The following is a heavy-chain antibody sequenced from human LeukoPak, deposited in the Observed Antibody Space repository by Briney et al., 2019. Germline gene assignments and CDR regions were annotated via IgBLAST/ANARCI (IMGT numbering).Heavy chain of an antibody. Sequence: GGSLRLSCAASGFTFSSYSMNWVRQAPGKGLEWVSSISSSSSYIYYADSVKGRFTISRDNAKNSLYLQMNSLRAEDTAVYYCARLGPNSSSWYYYAFDIWGQGTMVTVSS. J-gene: IGHJ3*02. CDR3: ARLGPNSSSWYYYAFDI. CDR2: ISSSSSYI. D-gene: IGHD6-13*01. CDR1: GFTFSSYS. V-gene: IGHV3-21*01.